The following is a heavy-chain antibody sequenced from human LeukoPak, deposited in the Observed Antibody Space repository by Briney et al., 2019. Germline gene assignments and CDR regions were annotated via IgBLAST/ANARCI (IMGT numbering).Heavy chain of an antibody. CDR1: GGSFSAYY. CDR3: ARRPVIVGASGALHYYMDV. CDR2: INHSGST. Sequence: SETLSLTCAVHGGSFSAYYWSWIRQSPEKRLEWIGEINHSGSTNYNPSLKSRVTISVDTSKNQFSLKLSSVTAADTAVYYCARRPVIVGASGALHYYMDVWGKGTTVTISS. D-gene: IGHD1-26*01. V-gene: IGHV4-34*01. J-gene: IGHJ6*03.